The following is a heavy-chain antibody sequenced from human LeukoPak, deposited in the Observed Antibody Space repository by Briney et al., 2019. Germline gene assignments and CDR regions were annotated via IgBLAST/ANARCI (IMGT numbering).Heavy chain of an antibody. Sequence: AASVKVSCKASGGTFSSYTISWVRQAPGQGLEWMGRIIPIFGIANYAQKFQGRVTITADKSTSTAYMELSSLRSEDTAVYYCARGYCSSTSCYWRGNWFDPWGQGTLVTVSS. CDR2: IIPIFGIA. V-gene: IGHV1-69*02. D-gene: IGHD2-2*01. J-gene: IGHJ5*02. CDR1: GGTFSSYT. CDR3: ARGYCSSTSCYWRGNWFDP.